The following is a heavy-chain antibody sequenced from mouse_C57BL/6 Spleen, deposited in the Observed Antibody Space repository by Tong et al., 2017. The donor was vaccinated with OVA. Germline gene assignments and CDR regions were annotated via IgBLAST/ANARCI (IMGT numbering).Heavy chain of an antibody. V-gene: IGHV14-3*02. D-gene: IGHD2-4*01. CDR3: ARSTMTTSWFAY. CDR1: GFNIKDTY. CDR2: IDPANGNT. Sequence: EVQLQQSGAELVKPGASVKLSCTASGFNIKDTYMHWVKQRPEQGLEWIGRIDPANGNTKYDPKFQGKATITADTSSNPAYLQLSSLTSEDTAVYYCARSTMTTSWFAYWGQGTLVTVSA. J-gene: IGHJ3*01.